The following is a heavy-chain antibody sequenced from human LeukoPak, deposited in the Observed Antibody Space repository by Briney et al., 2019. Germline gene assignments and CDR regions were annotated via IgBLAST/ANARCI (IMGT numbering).Heavy chain of an antibody. Sequence: GSSVKVSCKASGGTFSSYAISWVRQAPGQGLEWMGGIIPIFGTANYAQKFQGRVTITADESTSTAYMELRSLRSDDTAVYYCARDYGDENWFDPWGQGTLVTVSS. J-gene: IGHJ5*02. V-gene: IGHV1-69*01. D-gene: IGHD4-17*01. CDR1: GGTFSSYA. CDR3: ARDYGDENWFDP. CDR2: IIPIFGTA.